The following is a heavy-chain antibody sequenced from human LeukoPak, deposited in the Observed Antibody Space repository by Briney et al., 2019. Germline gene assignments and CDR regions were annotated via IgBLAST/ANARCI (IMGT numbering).Heavy chain of an antibody. CDR3: ARGGSYDQEYIQH. J-gene: IGHJ1*01. CDR1: GFTFSSYA. D-gene: IGHD1-26*01. Sequence: GGSLRLSCAASGFTFSSYAMHWVRQAPGKGLEWVAVISYDGSNKYYADSVKGRFTISRDNSKNTLYLQMNSLRAEDTAVYYCARGGSYDQEYIQHWGQGTLVTVSS. V-gene: IGHV3-30-3*01. CDR2: ISYDGSNK.